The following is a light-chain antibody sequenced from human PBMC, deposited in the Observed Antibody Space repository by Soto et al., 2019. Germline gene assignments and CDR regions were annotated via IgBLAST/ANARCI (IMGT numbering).Light chain of an antibody. V-gene: IGKV3-11*01. J-gene: IGKJ1*01. CDR2: GAS. Sequence: ESVLTQSPGTLSLSPGERATLSCRASQSVSNNYLAWYQQKPGQAPRLLIYGASTRATGIPARFSGSGSGTEFTLTISSLEPEDFAVYYCQQLTDWPPQWTFGQGTKVDIK. CDR1: QSVSNNY. CDR3: QQLTDWPPQWT.